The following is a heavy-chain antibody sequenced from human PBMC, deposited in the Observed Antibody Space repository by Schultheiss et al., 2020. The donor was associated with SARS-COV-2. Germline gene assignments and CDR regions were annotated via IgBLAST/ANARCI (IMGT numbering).Heavy chain of an antibody. Sequence: GESLKISCAASGFTFSDYYMSWIRQAPGKGLEWVAVISYDGSNKYYADSVKGRFTISRDNSKNTLYLQMNSLRAEDTAVYYCARDGVVVAATPFDYWGQGTLVTVSS. CDR1: GFTFSDYY. V-gene: IGHV3-30*03. J-gene: IGHJ4*02. CDR3: ARDGVVVAATPFDY. CDR2: ISYDGSNK. D-gene: IGHD2-15*01.